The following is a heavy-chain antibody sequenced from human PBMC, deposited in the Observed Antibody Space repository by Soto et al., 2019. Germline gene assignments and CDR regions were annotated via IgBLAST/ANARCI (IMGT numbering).Heavy chain of an antibody. CDR1: GFTFSSYG. CDR2: ISYDGSNK. Sequence: GGSLRLSCAASGFTFSSYGMHWVRQAPGKGLEWVAVISYDGSNKYYADSVKGRFTISRDNSKSTLYLQMNSLRAEDTAVYYCAKEFLAASYYYYYYGMDVWGQGTTVTVSS. J-gene: IGHJ6*02. V-gene: IGHV3-30*18. D-gene: IGHD6-6*01. CDR3: AKEFLAASYYYYYYGMDV.